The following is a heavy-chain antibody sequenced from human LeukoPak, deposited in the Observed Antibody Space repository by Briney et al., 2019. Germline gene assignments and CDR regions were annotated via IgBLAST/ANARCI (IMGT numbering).Heavy chain of an antibody. V-gene: IGHV3-30*02. D-gene: IGHD3-16*01. J-gene: IGHJ4*02. CDR3: AKEGALRDFDY. CDR1: GFTFSSYG. CDR2: IRYDGNNK. Sequence: GGSLRLSCAASGFTFSSYGMHWVRQAPGKGLEWVAVIRYDGNNKYYADSVRGRFTISRDNSKNTLYLQMNSLRAEDTAVYYCAKEGALRDFDYWGQGALVTVSS.